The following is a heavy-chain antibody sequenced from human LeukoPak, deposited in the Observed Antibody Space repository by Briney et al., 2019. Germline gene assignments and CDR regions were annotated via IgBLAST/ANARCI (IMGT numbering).Heavy chain of an antibody. CDR2: ISSSSSTI. D-gene: IGHD2-15*01. V-gene: IGHV3-48*01. CDR3: ARAKGGSLFDY. J-gene: IGHJ4*02. CDR1: GFTFSSYS. Sequence: QSGGSLRLSCAASGFTFSSYSMNWVRQAPGKGLERVSYISSSSSTIYYADSVKGRFTISRDNAKNSLYLQMNSLRAEDTAVYYCARAKGGSLFDYWGQGTLVTVSS.